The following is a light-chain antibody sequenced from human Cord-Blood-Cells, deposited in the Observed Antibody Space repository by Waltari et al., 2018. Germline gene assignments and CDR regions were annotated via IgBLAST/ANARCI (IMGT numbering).Light chain of an antibody. Sequence: DFRMTHSHPPLPAPLEDRSTTTCRASQSISSYLNWYQQKPGKAPNLLIYAASSLQSGVPSRFSGSGSGTDFTLTISSLQPEEFATYDCQQSYSTPYTFGQGTKLEIK. CDR3: QQSYSTPYT. V-gene: IGKV1-39*01. J-gene: IGKJ2*01. CDR1: QSISSY. CDR2: AAS.